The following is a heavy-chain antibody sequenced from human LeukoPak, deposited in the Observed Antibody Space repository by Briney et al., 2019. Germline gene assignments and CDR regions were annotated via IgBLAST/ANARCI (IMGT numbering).Heavy chain of an antibody. Sequence: ASVKVSFKASGGTFSSYAISWVRQAPGQGLEWMGGIIPIFGTANYAQKFQGRVTITTDESTSTAYMELSSLRSEDTAVYYCARGWGSNYFDYWGQGTLVTVSS. V-gene: IGHV1-69*05. CDR2: IIPIFGTA. CDR1: GGTFSSYA. D-gene: IGHD2-21*01. J-gene: IGHJ4*02. CDR3: ARGWGSNYFDY.